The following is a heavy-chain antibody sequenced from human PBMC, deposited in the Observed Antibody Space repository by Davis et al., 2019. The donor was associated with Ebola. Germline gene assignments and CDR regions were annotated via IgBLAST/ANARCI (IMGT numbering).Heavy chain of an antibody. CDR1: GYTFTNYY. V-gene: IGHV1-46*03. CDR3: TTPGGQDSGYDVFDI. CDR2: INPNDGRT. Sequence: AASVQVSCKASGYTFTNYYMHWVRQAPGQGLVWMGLINPNDGRTIYAQKFQGRVTVTRDTSTTTVYMDLSSLRSEDTALYYCTTPGGQDSGYDVFDIWGQGTMVTVSS. D-gene: IGHD5-12*01. J-gene: IGHJ3*02.